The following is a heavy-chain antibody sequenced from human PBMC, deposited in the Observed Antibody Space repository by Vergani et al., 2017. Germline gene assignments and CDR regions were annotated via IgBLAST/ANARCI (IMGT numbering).Heavy chain of an antibody. CDR2: INHSGST. CDR1: GGSISSGSYY. V-gene: IGHV4-39*07. CDR3: ARGWGVVTPYFDY. J-gene: IGHJ4*02. D-gene: IGHD2-21*02. Sequence: QVQLQESGPGLVKPSQTLSLTCTVSGGSISSGSYYWSWIRQPPGKGLEWIGEINHSGSTNYNPSLKSRVTISVDTSKNQFSLKLSSVTAADTAVYYCARGWGVVTPYFDYWGQGTLVTVSS.